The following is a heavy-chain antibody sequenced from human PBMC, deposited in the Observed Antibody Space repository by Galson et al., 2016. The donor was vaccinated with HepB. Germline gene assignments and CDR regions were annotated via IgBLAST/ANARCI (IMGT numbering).Heavy chain of an antibody. Sequence: SLRLSCAVSGVILSNHAMHWVRQAPGQGLEWVAVTSPDGSNEYYVDSVKGRFAISRDNSKNTLLLQMHSLRSEDTAVYYGANGGTGIAVPVDLWGQVTRVTVS. CDR3: ANGGTGIAVPVDL. V-gene: IGHV3-30*18. D-gene: IGHD6-19*01. CDR1: GVILSNHA. CDR2: TSPDGSNE. J-gene: IGHJ5*02.